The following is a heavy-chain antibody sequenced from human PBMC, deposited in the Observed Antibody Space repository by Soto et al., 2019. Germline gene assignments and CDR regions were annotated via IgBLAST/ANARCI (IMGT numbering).Heavy chain of an antibody. V-gene: IGHV2-5*02. CDR1: GVSLTTSGVG. Sequence: QITLRESGPTLVQPTQTLTLTCTLSGVSLTTSGVGVGWIRQPPGKALEWLALIYWDDDKRFSPSLKSRLANTRDTSKNQVVMTMTDMAPVDTAIYYCAHRQRTVVVGAPFDLWGQGSQVTVSS. D-gene: IGHD2-15*01. CDR3: AHRQRTVVVGAPFDL. J-gene: IGHJ4*02. CDR2: IYWDDDK.